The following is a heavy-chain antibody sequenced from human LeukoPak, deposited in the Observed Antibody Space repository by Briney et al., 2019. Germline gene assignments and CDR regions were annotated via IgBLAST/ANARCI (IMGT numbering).Heavy chain of an antibody. CDR3: ARYLPSSMVRGVSFSFDP. Sequence: ASVKVSCKASGYTFTSYGISWVRQAPGQGLEWMGWISAYNGNTNYAQKLQGRVTMTTDTSTCTAYMELRSLRSDDTAVYYCARYLPSSMVRGVSFSFDPWGQGTLVTVSS. J-gene: IGHJ5*02. D-gene: IGHD3-10*01. CDR2: ISAYNGNT. V-gene: IGHV1-18*01. CDR1: GYTFTSYG.